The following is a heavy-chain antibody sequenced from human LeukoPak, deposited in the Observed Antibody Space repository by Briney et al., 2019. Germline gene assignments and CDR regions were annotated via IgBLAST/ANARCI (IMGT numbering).Heavy chain of an antibody. Sequence: SETLSLTCTVSGGSISSSIYYWGWIRQTPGKGLEWIGSMYYSGSTYYNPSLKSRVTISVDTSKNQFSLKLRSVTAADTAVYYCARQATHYGSGTYLWAFDIWGQGTMVTVSS. CDR3: ARQATHYGSGTYLWAFDI. CDR1: GGSISSSIYY. V-gene: IGHV4-39*01. D-gene: IGHD3-10*01. CDR2: MYYSGST. J-gene: IGHJ3*02.